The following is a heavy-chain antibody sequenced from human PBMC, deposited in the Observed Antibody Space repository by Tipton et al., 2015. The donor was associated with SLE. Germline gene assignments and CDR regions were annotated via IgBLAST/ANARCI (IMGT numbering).Heavy chain of an antibody. CDR3: ARDPAPYSSPSEYFDL. V-gene: IGHV4-59*01. J-gene: IGHJ2*01. Sequence: LRLSCTVSGGSISSYYWSWIRQPPGKGLEWIGYIYYSGSTNYNPSLKSRVTISVDTSKNQFSLKLSSVTAADTAVYYCARDPAPYSSPSEYFDLWGRGTLVTVSS. CDR2: IYYSGST. D-gene: IGHD6-6*01. CDR1: GGSISSYY.